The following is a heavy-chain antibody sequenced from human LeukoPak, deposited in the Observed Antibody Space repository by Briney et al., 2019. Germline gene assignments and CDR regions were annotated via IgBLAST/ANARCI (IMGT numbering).Heavy chain of an antibody. CDR2: THYNGRN. D-gene: IGHD6-13*01. CDR3: ARVSSSWYQDWYFDL. J-gene: IGHJ2*01. V-gene: IGHV4-59*01. Sequence: SETLSLTCTVSGGSISSYYWSWIRQPPGKGLEWIGYTHYNGRNDYNPSIKSRVTMSVDTSKNQFSLRLSSVTAADTAVYYCARVSSSWYQDWYFDLWGRGTLVTVSS. CDR1: GGSISSYY.